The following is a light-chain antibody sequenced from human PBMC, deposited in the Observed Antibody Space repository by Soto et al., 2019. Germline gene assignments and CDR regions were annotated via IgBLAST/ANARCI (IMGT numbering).Light chain of an antibody. J-gene: IGLJ2*01. Sequence: SVLTQPPSVSGAPGQRVTISCTGSSSNIGAGYNVHWYQQLPGTAPKILIYGNSNRPSGVPDRFSGSKSGTSASLAITGLQAEYEADYYCQSYDSSLSVVFGGGTKLTVL. CDR2: GNS. CDR3: QSYDSSLSVV. V-gene: IGLV1-40*01. CDR1: SSNIGAGYN.